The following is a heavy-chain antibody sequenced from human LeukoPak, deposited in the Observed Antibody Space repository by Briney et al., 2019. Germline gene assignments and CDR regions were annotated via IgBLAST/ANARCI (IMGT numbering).Heavy chain of an antibody. CDR2: IKQDGSEK. J-gene: IGHJ4*02. CDR1: GFTFSNYW. Sequence: PGGSLRLSCAASGFTFSNYWMSWVRQAPGKGLEWVANIKQDGSEKCYVDSVKGRFTISRDNAKNSLYLQMNSLRAEDTAVYYCARANPATPIYYFDLWGRGTLVTVSS. CDR3: ARANPATPIYYFDL. V-gene: IGHV3-7*01. D-gene: IGHD5-12*01.